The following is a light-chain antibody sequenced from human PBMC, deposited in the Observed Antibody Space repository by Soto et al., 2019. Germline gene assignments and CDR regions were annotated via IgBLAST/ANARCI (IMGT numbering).Light chain of an antibody. J-gene: IGLJ1*01. Sequence: QSVLTQPASVSGSPGQSITISCTGTSSDVGGYNYVSWYQQHPGKAPKLMIYDVSNRPSGVSNRFSSSKSGNTASLTISGLQAEDEADYYCSSYTSSSTLNYVFGTGTKLTVL. V-gene: IGLV2-14*01. CDR3: SSYTSSSTLNYV. CDR2: DVS. CDR1: SSDVGGYNY.